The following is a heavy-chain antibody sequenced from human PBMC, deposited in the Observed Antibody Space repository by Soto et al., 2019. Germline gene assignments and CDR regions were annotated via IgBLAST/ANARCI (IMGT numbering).Heavy chain of an antibody. CDR1: GFTLSGST. V-gene: IGHV3-73*02. Sequence: EVRLVESGGGLVQPGGSLKLSCAASGFTLSGSTMHWVRQASGKGLEWLGRIRTKTNAYATEYAASVRGRFTIPRDDSKNTAFLQLNSLKTEDSAVYFCTRHYPHEGNDVPLDYWGQGTLVTVSS. CDR2: IRTKTNAYAT. D-gene: IGHD1-1*01. J-gene: IGHJ4*02. CDR3: TRHYPHEGNDVPLDY.